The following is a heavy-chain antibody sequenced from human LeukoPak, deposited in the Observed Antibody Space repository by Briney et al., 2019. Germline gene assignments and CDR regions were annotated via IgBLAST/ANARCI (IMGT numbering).Heavy chain of an antibody. CDR3: AKDYFSGNYYGSGSRYDY. V-gene: IGHV3-9*01. Sequence: GGSLRLPCAASGFTFDDYAMHWVRQAPGKGLEWVSGISWNSGSIGYADSVKGRFTISRDNAKNSLYLQMNSLRAEDTALYYCAKDYFSGNYYGSGSRYDYWGQGTLVTVSS. J-gene: IGHJ4*02. CDR1: GFTFDDYA. D-gene: IGHD3-10*01. CDR2: ISWNSGSI.